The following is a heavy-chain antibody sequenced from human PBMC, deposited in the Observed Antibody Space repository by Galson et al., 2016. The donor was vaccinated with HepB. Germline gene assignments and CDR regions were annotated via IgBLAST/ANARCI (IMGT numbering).Heavy chain of an antibody. CDR1: EFSRTNGVG. CDR2: LSWDDQK. V-gene: IGHV2-5*02. CDR3: VHRVPPGLIDY. D-gene: IGHD2-2*01. Sequence: PALVKPTQTLTLTCTFSEFSRTNGVGVGWIRQPPGKALEWLALLSWDDQKRYRTSLESRLTITQDTSKNQVVLRMTNMDPVDTATYYCVHRVPPGLIDYWGQGILVTVSS. J-gene: IGHJ4*02.